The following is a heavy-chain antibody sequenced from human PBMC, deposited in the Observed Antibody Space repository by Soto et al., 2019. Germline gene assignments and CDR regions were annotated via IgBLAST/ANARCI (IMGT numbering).Heavy chain of an antibody. V-gene: IGHV4-39*02. CDR3: ARNYDYDNFWSTFDP. J-gene: IGHJ5*02. D-gene: IGHD3-3*01. Sequence: PSETLSLTCSVSGGSISDRTYYWGWIRQPPGRGLEWIGSMYSTGGTYYNPSLRGRVTISVDTAENHLSLKLTSVTAADTALYFCARNYDYDNFWSTFDPWGQGTPVTVSS. CDR1: GGSISDRTYY. CDR2: MYSTGGT.